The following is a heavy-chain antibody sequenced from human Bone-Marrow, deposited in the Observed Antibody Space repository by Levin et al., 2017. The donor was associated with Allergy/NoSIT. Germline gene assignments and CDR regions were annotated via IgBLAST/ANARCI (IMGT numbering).Heavy chain of an antibody. D-gene: IGHD2-8*02. J-gene: IGHJ1*01. Sequence: PGGSLRLSCAASGFTFNIFSMNWVRQAPGKGLEWVAYISGGGGTISYADSVRGRFTISRDNAKNSLYLQMNTLTAEDTATYYCARVHNTGPELQLWGQGTLVTVSS. CDR3: ARVHNTGPELQL. CDR1: GFTFNIFS. CDR2: ISGGGGTI. V-gene: IGHV3-48*01.